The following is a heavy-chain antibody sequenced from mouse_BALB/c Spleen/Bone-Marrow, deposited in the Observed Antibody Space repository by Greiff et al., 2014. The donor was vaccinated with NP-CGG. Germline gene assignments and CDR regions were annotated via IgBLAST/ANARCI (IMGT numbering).Heavy chain of an antibody. CDR1: GYAFSVYW. J-gene: IGHJ2*01. Sequence: QVQLHQSGAELVRPGSSVKISCKASGYAFSVYWMNWVKQRPGQGLEWIGQIYPGDGDTNYNGKFKGRAALTADKSSNTAYMQLSSLTSEDSAVYFCARGGISVDYWGQGTTLTVSS. V-gene: IGHV1-80*01. CDR3: ARGGISVDY. CDR2: IYPGDGDT.